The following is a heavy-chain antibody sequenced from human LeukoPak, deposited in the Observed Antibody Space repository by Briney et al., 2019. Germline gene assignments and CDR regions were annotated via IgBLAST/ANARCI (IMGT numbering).Heavy chain of an antibody. CDR2: IYYSGST. Sequence: SETLSLTCTVSGGSISSYYWSWIRQPPGKGLEWIGYIYYSGSTNYNPSLKSRVTISVDTSKNQFSLKLRSVTAADTAVYYCARASGGWLYHMDVWGKGTTVTVSS. V-gene: IGHV4-59*01. CDR1: GGSISSYY. J-gene: IGHJ6*03. CDR3: ARASGGWLYHMDV. D-gene: IGHD6-19*01.